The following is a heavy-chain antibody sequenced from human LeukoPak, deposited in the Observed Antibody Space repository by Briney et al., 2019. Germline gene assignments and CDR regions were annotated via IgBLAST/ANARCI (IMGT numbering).Heavy chain of an antibody. V-gene: IGHV4-39*01. CDR2: IYYSGST. Sequence: PETLSLTCTVSGGSISSSGYYWGWIRQPPGKRLEWIASIYYSGSTYYNPSLKSRVTISVDTSKNQLSLKLSSLTAADTAVYYCARHEYSGSYYGLSWFDPWGQGTLVTVSS. D-gene: IGHD1-26*01. CDR3: ARHEYSGSYYGLSWFDP. CDR1: GGSISSSGYY. J-gene: IGHJ5*02.